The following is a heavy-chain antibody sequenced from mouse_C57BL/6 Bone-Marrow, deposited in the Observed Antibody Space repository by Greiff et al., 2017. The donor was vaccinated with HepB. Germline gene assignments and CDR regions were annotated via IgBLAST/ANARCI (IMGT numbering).Heavy chain of an antibody. V-gene: IGHV5-9-1*02. D-gene: IGHD2-4*01. CDR2: ISSGGDYI. Sequence: EVQRVESGEGLVKPGGSLKLSCAASGFTFSSYAMSWVRQTPEKRLEWVAYISSGGDYIYYADTVKGRFTISRDNARNTLYLQMSSLKSEDTAMYYCTREGDYDRRYFDVWGTGTTVTVSS. CDR1: GFTFSSYA. J-gene: IGHJ1*03. CDR3: TREGDYDRRYFDV.